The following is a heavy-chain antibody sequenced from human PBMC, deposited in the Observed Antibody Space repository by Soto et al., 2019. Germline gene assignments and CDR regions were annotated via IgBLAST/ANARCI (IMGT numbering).Heavy chain of an antibody. CDR1: GYRFASYW. Sequence: GESLKISCQGSGYRFASYWIGWVRQMPGKGLEWMGIIYPGDSDTRYNPSFKGQVTISADKSISTAYLQWSSMKASDTAIYYCGRQSNFDFWSGYLPGGGSYYYAMDVWGQGTTVTVSS. D-gene: IGHD3-3*01. V-gene: IGHV5-51*01. CDR3: GRQSNFDFWSGYLPGGGSYYYAMDV. J-gene: IGHJ6*02. CDR2: IYPGDSDT.